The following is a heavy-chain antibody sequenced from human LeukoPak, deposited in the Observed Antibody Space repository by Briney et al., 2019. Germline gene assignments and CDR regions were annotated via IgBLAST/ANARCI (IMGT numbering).Heavy chain of an antibody. CDR2: ISWNSGSI. D-gene: IGHD3/OR15-3a*01. CDR1: GFTFDDYA. V-gene: IGHV3-9*01. Sequence: GGSLRLSCAASGFTFDDYAMHWVRQAPGKGLGWVSGISWNSGSIGYADSVKGRFTISRDNAKNSLYLQMNSLRAEDTALYYCAKDISGLFDYWGQGTLVTVSS. CDR3: AKDISGLFDY. J-gene: IGHJ4*02.